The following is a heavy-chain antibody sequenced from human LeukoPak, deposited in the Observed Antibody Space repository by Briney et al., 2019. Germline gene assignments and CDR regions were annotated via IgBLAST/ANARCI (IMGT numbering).Heavy chain of an antibody. D-gene: IGHD5-18*01. CDR3: ARGGPVYRGYSYGKGSNWFDP. CDR1: GGSFSGYY. Sequence: PSETLSLTCAVYGGSFSGYYWSWIRQPPGKGLEWIGEINHSGSTNYNPSLKSRVTISVDTSKNQFSLKLSSVTAADTAVYYCARGGPVYRGYSYGKGSNWFDPWGQGTLVTVSS. J-gene: IGHJ5*02. CDR2: INHSGST. V-gene: IGHV4-34*01.